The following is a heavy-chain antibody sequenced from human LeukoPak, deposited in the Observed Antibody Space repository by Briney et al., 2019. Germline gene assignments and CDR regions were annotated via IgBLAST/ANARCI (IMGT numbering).Heavy chain of an antibody. CDR3: ARATIGADSYYYYMDV. D-gene: IGHD3-9*01. Sequence: GSLRLSCAASGFTFSSYWMSWVRQAPGKGLEWLANIKQDGSEKFYVDSVKGRFTISRDNAKNSLYLQMNTLRAEDTAVYYCARATIGADSYYYYMDVWGKGTTVTVSS. V-gene: IGHV3-7*04. CDR1: GFTFSSYW. J-gene: IGHJ6*03. CDR2: IKQDGSEK.